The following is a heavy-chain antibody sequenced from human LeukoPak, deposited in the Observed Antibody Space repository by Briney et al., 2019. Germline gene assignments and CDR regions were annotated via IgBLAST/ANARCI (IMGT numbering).Heavy chain of an antibody. CDR2: ISAYNGST. CDR1: GYTFTRYG. D-gene: IGHD3-9*01. Sequence: ASVKVSCKASGYTFTRYGISWVRQAPGQGLEWMGWISAYNGSTDYAQKLHGRVTLTTGTSTSTAYMELRSLRSDDTAVYYCAREGLDILTGYPHDYWGQGTLVTVSS. CDR3: AREGLDILTGYPHDY. J-gene: IGHJ4*02. V-gene: IGHV1-18*01.